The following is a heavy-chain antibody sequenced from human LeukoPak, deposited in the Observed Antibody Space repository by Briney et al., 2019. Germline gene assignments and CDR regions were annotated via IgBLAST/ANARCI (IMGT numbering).Heavy chain of an antibody. V-gene: IGHV4-59*01. CDR3: ARGPTVTNDAVDI. J-gene: IGHJ3*02. D-gene: IGHD4-17*01. CDR2: IYYTGST. CDR1: GDSIGYYY. Sequence: SETLSLTCTVSGDSIGYYYWSWIRQPPGKGLEWTGYIYYTGSTDYNPSLKSRVTISVDTSKNQFSLKLSSMTAADTAVYYCARGPTVTNDAVDIWGQGTMVTVSS.